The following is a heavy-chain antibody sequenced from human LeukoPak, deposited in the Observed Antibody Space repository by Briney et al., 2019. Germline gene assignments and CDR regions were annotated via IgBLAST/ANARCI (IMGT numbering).Heavy chain of an antibody. CDR3: ASGFSSSPYFDY. CDR2: IYSGGST. D-gene: IGHD6-6*01. J-gene: IGHJ4*02. CDR1: GFTVSTNY. V-gene: IGHV3-66*01. Sequence: GGSLRLSCGASGFTVSTNYMSWVRQAPGKGLEWVSIIYSGGSTYYADSVKGRFTISRDNAKNSLFLQMNSLRDEDTAVYYCASGFSSSPYFDYWGQGTLVTVSS.